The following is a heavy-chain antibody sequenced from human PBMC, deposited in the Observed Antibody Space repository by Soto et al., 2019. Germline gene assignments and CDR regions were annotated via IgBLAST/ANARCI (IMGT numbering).Heavy chain of an antibody. CDR2: ISAYNSNT. D-gene: IGHD2-15*01. Sequence: GASVKVSCKASGYTFTSYGISWVRQAPGQGLEWMGWISAYNSNTNYAQKLQGRVTMTTDTSTSTAYMELRSLRSDDTAVYYCASLGYCSGGSCYTASVYYYYGMDVWGQGTTVTVSS. V-gene: IGHV1-18*01. J-gene: IGHJ6*02. CDR3: ASLGYCSGGSCYTASVYYYYGMDV. CDR1: GYTFTSYG.